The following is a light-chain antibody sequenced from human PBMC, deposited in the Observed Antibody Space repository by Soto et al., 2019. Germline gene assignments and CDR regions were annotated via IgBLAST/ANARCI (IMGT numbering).Light chain of an antibody. Sequence: QSVLTQPASVSVSPGQSITSSCTGTSSDVGGYNYVSWYQQHPGKAPKLMIYEVSNRPSGVSNRFSGSKSGNTASLTISGLQAEDEADYYCSSYTSSRLYVFGTGTKVTVL. J-gene: IGLJ1*01. CDR2: EVS. CDR3: SSYTSSRLYV. V-gene: IGLV2-14*01. CDR1: SSDVGGYNY.